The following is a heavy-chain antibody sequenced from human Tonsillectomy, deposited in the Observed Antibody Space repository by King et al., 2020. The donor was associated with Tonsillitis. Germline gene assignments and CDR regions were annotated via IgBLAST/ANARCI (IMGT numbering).Heavy chain of an antibody. Sequence: QLQESGPGLVKPSETLSLTCSVSGGSISSYYWSWIRQPPGKGLEWVGYVDYSGRTNYIPSLKSRVTISIDTSKNQFSLKLSSVTAADTAVYYCARDRLVWPKGGNYIDAFDIWGQGTMVTVSS. D-gene: IGHD1-7*01. CDR3: ARDRLVWPKGGNYIDAFDI. CDR2: VDYSGRT. J-gene: IGHJ3*02. V-gene: IGHV4-59*01. CDR1: GGSISSYY.